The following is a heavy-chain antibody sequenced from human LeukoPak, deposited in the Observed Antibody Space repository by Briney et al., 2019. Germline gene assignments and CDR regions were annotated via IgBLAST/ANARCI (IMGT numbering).Heavy chain of an antibody. CDR3: ARHDGRSGGTMGALDS. CDR2: IYDSRTI. Sequence: SETLSLTCTVSGGSISSGSHHWGWFRQSPGKGLEWIGSIYDSRTIYYNTSLNSRVTISAVTSKNQFSLQLNSVTAADTAVYYCARHDGRSGGTMGALDSWGQGSLVTVSS. J-gene: IGHJ4*02. CDR1: GGSISSGSHH. V-gene: IGHV4-39*01. D-gene: IGHD4-23*01.